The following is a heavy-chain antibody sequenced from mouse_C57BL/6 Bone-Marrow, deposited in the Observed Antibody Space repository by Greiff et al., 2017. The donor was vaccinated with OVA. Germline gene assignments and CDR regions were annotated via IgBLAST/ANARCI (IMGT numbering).Heavy chain of an antibody. Sequence: EVKLQESGGDLVKPGGSLKLSCAASGFTFSSYGMSWVRQTPDKRLEWVATISSGGSYTYYPDSVKGRFTISRDNAKNTLYLQMSSLKSEDTAMYYCARHELLRYCDVWGTGTTVTVSS. CDR2: ISSGGSYT. CDR1: GFTFSSYG. CDR3: ARHELLRYCDV. V-gene: IGHV5-6*01. J-gene: IGHJ1*03. D-gene: IGHD1-1*01.